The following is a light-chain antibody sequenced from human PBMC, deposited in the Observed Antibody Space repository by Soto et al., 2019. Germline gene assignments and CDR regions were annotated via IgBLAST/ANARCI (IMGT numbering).Light chain of an antibody. Sequence: DVQMTQSPSSLSASVGDRVTITCRASQSISSHLNWYQHKPGKAPKLLIYAASSLQSGVPSRFSGSGSGTDFTLTINSLQPEDFATYHCQQSDSTPWTFGHGTKVEIK. CDR1: QSISSH. CDR2: AAS. CDR3: QQSDSTPWT. J-gene: IGKJ1*01. V-gene: IGKV1-39*01.